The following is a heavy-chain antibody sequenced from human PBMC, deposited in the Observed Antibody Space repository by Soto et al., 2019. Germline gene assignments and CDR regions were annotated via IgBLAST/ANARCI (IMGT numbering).Heavy chain of an antibody. CDR3: ARGYTSGWTFDF. CDR1: GYNFTTYV. D-gene: IGHD6-19*01. Sequence: QVQLVQSGAEVKQPGASASVSCKASGYNFTTYVVHWLRPAPGQGPEWMGWINCGSGNTVYSQKFQGRVTFTRDTSARTAYMDLNSLTSGDTAVYYCARGYTSGWTFDFWGRGTLVTVSS. CDR2: INCGSGNT. V-gene: IGHV1-3*01. J-gene: IGHJ4*02.